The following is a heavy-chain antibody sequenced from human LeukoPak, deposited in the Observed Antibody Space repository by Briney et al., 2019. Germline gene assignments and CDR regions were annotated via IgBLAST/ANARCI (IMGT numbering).Heavy chain of an antibody. J-gene: IGHJ4*02. Sequence: GGSLRLSCAASGFTFSTYYMNWVRQAPGKGLEWVSFITGSSSYIYYTDSVKGRFTISRDNAKSSLFLQMNSLRDEDTAVYYCASGFSSSPYFDYWGQGTLVTVSS. CDR1: GFTFSTYY. V-gene: IGHV3-21*01. D-gene: IGHD6-6*01. CDR2: ITGSSSYI. CDR3: ASGFSSSPYFDY.